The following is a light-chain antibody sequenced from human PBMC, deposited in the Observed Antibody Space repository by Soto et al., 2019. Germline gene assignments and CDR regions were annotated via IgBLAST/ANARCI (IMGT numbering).Light chain of an antibody. CDR1: SSNIGSNA. Sequence: QSVLTQPPSASGTPGQRVTISCSGSSSNIGSNAVSWYQQLPGTAPKLLIYSNNQRPSGVPDRFSGSKSGTSASLAISGLQSEDEADYYCAAWDDSLNGSCVFGTGTKVTVL. J-gene: IGLJ1*01. V-gene: IGLV1-44*01. CDR3: AAWDDSLNGSCV. CDR2: SNN.